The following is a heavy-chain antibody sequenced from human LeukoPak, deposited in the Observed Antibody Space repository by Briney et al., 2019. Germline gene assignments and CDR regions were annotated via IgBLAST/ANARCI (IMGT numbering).Heavy chain of an antibody. D-gene: IGHD3-22*01. CDR2: ITRSSYI. CDR3: AGYASSGRRGAFDI. V-gene: IGHV3-21*01. J-gene: IGHJ3*02. Sequence: GGSLRLSCAASGFTFSTYSMNWVRQAPGKGLQWVSSITRSSYIYYSDSLKCRFTISRDNTKNSLFLQMNSLRAEDTAVYYCAGYASSGRRGAFDIWGQGTMVTVSS. CDR1: GFTFSTYS.